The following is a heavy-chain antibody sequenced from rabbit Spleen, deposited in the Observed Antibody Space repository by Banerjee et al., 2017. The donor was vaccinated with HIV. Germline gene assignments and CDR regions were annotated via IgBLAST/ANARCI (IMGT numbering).Heavy chain of an antibody. CDR1: KFSFSSVFW. J-gene: IGHJ4*01. V-gene: IGHV1S40*01. D-gene: IGHD4-1*01. Sequence: QSLEESGGDLVKPGASLALTCTASKFSFSSVFWMCWVRQAPGKGLEWIACINTGSSGSTWYASWAKGRFTISKTSSTTVTLQMTSLTAADTATYFCARDLAGVIGWNFGWWGPGTLVTVS. CDR2: INTGSSGST. CDR3: ARDLAGVIGWNFGW.